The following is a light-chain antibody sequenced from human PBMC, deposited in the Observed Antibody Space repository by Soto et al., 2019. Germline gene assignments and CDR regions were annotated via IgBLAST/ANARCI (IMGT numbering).Light chain of an antibody. J-gene: IGKJ5*01. V-gene: IGKV1-39*01. CDR3: KQLLSHPN. CDR2: AAS. CDR1: QSIVTY. Sequence: DIQMTQSPFSLSASVGDIGTITCRASQSIVTYLNWYLQKPGKAPKLLIYAASSLQSGVPSRFSGSGSGTDFTLTISSLQPEDFATYYCKQLLSHPNFGQGTRLEIK.